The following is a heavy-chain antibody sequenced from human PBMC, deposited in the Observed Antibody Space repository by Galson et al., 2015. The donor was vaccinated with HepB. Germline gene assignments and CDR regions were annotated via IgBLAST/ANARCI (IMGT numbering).Heavy chain of an antibody. V-gene: IGHV4-39*01. CDR2: IYYSGST. J-gene: IGHJ3*02. CDR1: GDSLSSKSHY. D-gene: IGHD2-8*02. CDR3: ARTLVATPNDAFDI. Sequence: ETLSPPCTVSGDSLSSKSHYLGRIRQPPGEGLEWIAAIYYSGSTYYHPSPKSRVTISVDTSKNQFSLKLNSVTAADTAVYFCARTLVATPNDAFDIWGQGTMVTVSS.